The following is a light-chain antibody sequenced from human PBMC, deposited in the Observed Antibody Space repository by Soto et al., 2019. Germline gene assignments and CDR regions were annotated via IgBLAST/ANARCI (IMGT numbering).Light chain of an antibody. CDR2: GAS. Sequence: EIVLTQSPGTLSLSPGERATLSCRASQSVTSSYLAWYQQKPGQAPRLLISGASSWATGIPDRFSGSGSGTDFTLTISRLEPEDFAVYYCQQYSTSRLTFGGGTKVEIK. CDR1: QSVTSSY. V-gene: IGKV3-20*01. CDR3: QQYSTSRLT. J-gene: IGKJ4*01.